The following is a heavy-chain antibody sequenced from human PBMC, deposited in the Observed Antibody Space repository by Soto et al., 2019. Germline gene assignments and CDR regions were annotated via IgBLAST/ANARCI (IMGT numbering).Heavy chain of an antibody. Sequence: PGGSLRLSCAASVFTFSNYAMSWVRQAPGKGLEWVSVMSGSVGTTYYADSVKGRFTISRDNSKNTLHLQMNSLRAEDTAVYYCAKDLESGFSYGPFDYWGQGTLVTVSS. D-gene: IGHD5-18*01. CDR1: VFTFSNYA. V-gene: IGHV3-23*01. CDR3: AKDLESGFSYGPFDY. J-gene: IGHJ4*02. CDR2: MSGSVGTT.